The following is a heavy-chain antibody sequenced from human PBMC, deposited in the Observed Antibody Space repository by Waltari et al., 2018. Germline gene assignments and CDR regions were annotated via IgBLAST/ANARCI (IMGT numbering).Heavy chain of an antibody. CDR3: ATGRRWLQLHY. CDR2: VNHFGSP. Sequence: QVQLQQWGAGLLKPSETLSLTCAVYGGSFSSYFFFWIRQPPGKGLEVIGEVNHFGSPTSNSALKSRLTISVDTSKHQCSLKLTSVTAADTGIYYCATGRRWLQLHYWGQGTLVTVSS. V-gene: IGHV4-34*02. J-gene: IGHJ4*02. CDR1: GGSFSSYF. D-gene: IGHD5-12*01.